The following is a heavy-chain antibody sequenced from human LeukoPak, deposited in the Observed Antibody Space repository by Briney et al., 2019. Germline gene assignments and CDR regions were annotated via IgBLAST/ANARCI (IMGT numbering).Heavy chain of an antibody. J-gene: IGHJ3*02. V-gene: IGHV5-51*01. CDR3: ATAVGKQLVWDAFDI. Sequence: GESLKISCKGSGYSFTSYWIGWVRQMPGKGLEWMGIIYPGDSDTRYSPSFQGQVTISADKSISTAYLQWSSLKASDTAMYYCATAVGKQLVWDAFDIWGQGTMVTVSS. CDR1: GYSFTSYW. CDR2: IYPGDSDT. D-gene: IGHD6-6*01.